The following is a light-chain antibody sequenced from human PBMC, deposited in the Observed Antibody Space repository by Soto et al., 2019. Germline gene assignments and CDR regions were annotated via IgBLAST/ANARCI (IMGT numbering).Light chain of an antibody. V-gene: IGLV1-36*01. Sequence: QPVLTQPPSVSEAPRQRFTISCSGISSNIGNNAVNWYQQLPGKAPKLLIYYDDLLPSGVSDRFSGSKSGTSASLAISGLQSEDEADYYCAAWDDSLNVVVFGGGTQLTVL. J-gene: IGLJ2*01. CDR1: SSNIGNNA. CDR2: YDD. CDR3: AAWDDSLNVVV.